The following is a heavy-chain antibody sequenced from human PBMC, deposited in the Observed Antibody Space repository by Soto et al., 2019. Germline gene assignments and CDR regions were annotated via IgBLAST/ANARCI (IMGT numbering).Heavy chain of an antibody. Sequence: GGSLRLSCAASGFTFSSYGMHWVRQAPGKGLEWVAVISYDGSNKYYADSVKGRFTISRDNSKNTLYLQMNSLRAEDTAVYYCAKDTDLFILTDMLDYWGQGTLVTVSS. V-gene: IGHV3-30*18. CDR3: AKDTDLFILTDMLDY. D-gene: IGHD3-9*01. CDR1: GFTFSSYG. CDR2: ISYDGSNK. J-gene: IGHJ4*02.